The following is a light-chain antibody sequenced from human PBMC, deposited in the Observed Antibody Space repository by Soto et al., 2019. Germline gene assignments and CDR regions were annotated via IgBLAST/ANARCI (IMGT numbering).Light chain of an antibody. V-gene: IGKV1-39*01. Sequence: DIQVTQSPSSLSATVGDRVTITCRASQNIRTYLSWYLQKPGKAPKLLIYESYELQSGVPSRFSGSGSGTDFTLTISRLEPEDFAVYYCQQYGSSGTFGQGTKVDI. J-gene: IGKJ1*01. CDR3: QQYGSSGT. CDR1: QNIRTY. CDR2: ESY.